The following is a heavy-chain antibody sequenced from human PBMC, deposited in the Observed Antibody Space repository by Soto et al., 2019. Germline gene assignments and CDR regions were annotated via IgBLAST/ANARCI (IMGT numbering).Heavy chain of an antibody. CDR1: GYTFTSYG. CDR3: ARDLTFDFWSGTRIDY. CDR2: ISAYNGNT. D-gene: IGHD3-3*01. Sequence: GASVKVSCKASGYTFTSYGISWVRQAPGQGLEWMGWISAYNGNTNYAQKLQGRVTMTTDTSTSTAYMELRSLRSDDTAVYYCARDLTFDFWSGTRIDYWGQGTLVTVSS. V-gene: IGHV1-18*01. J-gene: IGHJ4*02.